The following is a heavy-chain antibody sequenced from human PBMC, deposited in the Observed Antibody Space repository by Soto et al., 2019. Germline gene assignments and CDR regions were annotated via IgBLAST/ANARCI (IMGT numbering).Heavy chain of an antibody. CDR1: GYIFTNYW. V-gene: IGHV5-51*01. D-gene: IGHD4-17*01. CDR3: ARHPYGGYDAMYV. CDR2: IYPGDSDT. Sequence: PGESLKISCNGSGYIFTNYWIGWVRQMPGKGLEWMGIIYPGDSDTRYSPSFQGQVTISADWSISTAYLQWSSLKASGTAMYYCARHPYGGYDAMYVWGQGTTVTVSS. J-gene: IGHJ6*02.